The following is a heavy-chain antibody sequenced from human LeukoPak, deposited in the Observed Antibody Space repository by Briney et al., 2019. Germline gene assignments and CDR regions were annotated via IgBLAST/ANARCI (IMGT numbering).Heavy chain of an antibody. CDR2: INHSVNT. J-gene: IGHJ4*02. CDR1: GGSLSGYY. V-gene: IGHV4-34*01. Sequence: SETLSLTSAVSGGSLSGYYWRWISQPPGKGRGWSGEINHSVNTNYNPSLKSRVTISVHTYKNQFSLKLSSVTAADTAVYYCARGRRYSSSWYGADYFDYWGQGTLGTVSP. CDR3: ARGRRYSSSWYGADYFDY. D-gene: IGHD6-13*01.